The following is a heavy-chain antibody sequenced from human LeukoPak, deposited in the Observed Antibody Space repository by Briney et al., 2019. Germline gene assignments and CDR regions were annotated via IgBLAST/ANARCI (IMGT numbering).Heavy chain of an antibody. Sequence: GGSLRLSCAGSGFTFSFYSLNWVRQAPRSGLEWVSFISGSGSDIFYADSVKGRFTISRDNAKNSVSLQMDSLRGDDTAVYYRARDIGGSYSAIDYWGQGTLVTVSS. V-gene: IGHV3-21*05. D-gene: IGHD1-26*01. CDR2: ISGSGSDI. J-gene: IGHJ4*02. CDR3: ARDIGGSYSAIDY. CDR1: GFTFSFYS.